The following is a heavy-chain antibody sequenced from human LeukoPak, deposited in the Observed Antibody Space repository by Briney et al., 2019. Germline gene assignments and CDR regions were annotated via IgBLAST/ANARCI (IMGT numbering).Heavy chain of an antibody. Sequence: PGGSLRLSCAASGFTVSSNYMSWVRQAPGKGLEWVSVIYSGGSTYYADSVKGRFTISRDNSKNTLYLQMNSLRAEDTAVYYCARTLYGSGSYYFDYWGQGTLVTVSS. CDR1: GFTVSSNY. CDR3: ARTLYGSGSYYFDY. CDR2: IYSGGST. V-gene: IGHV3-66*01. J-gene: IGHJ4*02. D-gene: IGHD3-10*01.